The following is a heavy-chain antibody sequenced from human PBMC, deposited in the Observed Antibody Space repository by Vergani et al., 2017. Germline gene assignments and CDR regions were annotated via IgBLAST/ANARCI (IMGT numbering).Heavy chain of an antibody. CDR2: IYHSGST. CDR1: GYSISSGYY. Sequence: QVQLQESGPGLVKPSETLSLTCTVSGYSISSGYYWGWIRQPQGKGLEWIGSIYHSGSTYYNPSLKSRVTISVDTSKNQFSLKLSSVTAADTAVYYWARSVSYYDSSGYYEPWGQGTLVTVSS. J-gene: IGHJ5*02. V-gene: IGHV4-38-2*02. D-gene: IGHD3-22*01. CDR3: ARSVSYYDSSGYYEP.